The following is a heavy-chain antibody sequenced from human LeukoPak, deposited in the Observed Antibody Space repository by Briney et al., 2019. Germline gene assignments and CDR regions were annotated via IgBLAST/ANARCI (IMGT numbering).Heavy chain of an antibody. J-gene: IGHJ4*01. CDR1: GFTFNNAW. Sequence: GSLRLSCAASGFTFNNAWMSWVRQAPGKGLEWIGRLKGNADGGTTDYAAPVRGRFTLSRDDSKNTLYLQMNSLKTEDTAVYYCTTDDY. CDR3: TTDDY. CDR2: LKGNADGGTT. V-gene: IGHV3-15*01.